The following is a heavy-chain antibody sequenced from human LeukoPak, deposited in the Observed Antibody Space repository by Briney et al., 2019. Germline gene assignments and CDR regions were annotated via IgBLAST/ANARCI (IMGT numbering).Heavy chain of an antibody. CDR3: ARGGDSSTWDFAY. J-gene: IGHJ4*02. Sequence: PGGSLRLSCAASGFTFSSYSMNWVRQAPGKGLEWLSSITSSSRYIWYADSVKGRFTISRDNAKNPVYLQMDSLRADDTAVYFCARGGDSSTWDFAYWGQGTLVTVSS. V-gene: IGHV3-21*01. CDR2: ITSSSRYI. CDR1: GFTFSSYS. D-gene: IGHD6-13*01.